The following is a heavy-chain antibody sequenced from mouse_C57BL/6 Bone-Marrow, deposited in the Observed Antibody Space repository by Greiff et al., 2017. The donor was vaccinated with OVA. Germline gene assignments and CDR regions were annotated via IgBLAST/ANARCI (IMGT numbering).Heavy chain of an antibody. CDR1: GYTFTEYT. CDR3: ARHEEVPYSNYGDWYCDV. Sequence: VQLQQSGAELVKPGASVKLSCKASGYTFTEYTIHWVKQRSGQGLEWIGWFYPGSGSIRYNEKFKDKATLTADKSSSTVYMELSRLTSEDSAVYFCARHEEVPYSNYGDWYCDVWGTGTTVTVSS. V-gene: IGHV1-62-2*01. CDR2: FYPGSGSI. J-gene: IGHJ1*03. D-gene: IGHD2-5*01.